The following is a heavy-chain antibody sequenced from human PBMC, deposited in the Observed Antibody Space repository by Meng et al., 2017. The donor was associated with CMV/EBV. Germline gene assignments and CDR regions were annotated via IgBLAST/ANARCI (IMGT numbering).Heavy chain of an antibody. V-gene: IGHV4-39*01. CDR1: GGSINSNNYY. Sequence: SETLSLTCTVSGGSINSNNYYWGWLRQPPGKGLEWIGSISYSGSTYYNPSLKSRVTISVDTPKNQFSLKLSSVAAADTAVHFCARRSVYGWFDRWGQGTLVTVSS. J-gene: IGHJ5*02. CDR2: ISYSGST. D-gene: IGHD1-14*01. CDR3: ARRSVYGWFDR.